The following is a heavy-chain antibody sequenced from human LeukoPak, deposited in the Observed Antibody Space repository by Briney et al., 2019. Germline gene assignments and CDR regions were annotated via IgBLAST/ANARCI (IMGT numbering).Heavy chain of an antibody. D-gene: IGHD2-2*01. CDR2: IYTSGST. CDR1: GGSISSYY. V-gene: IGHV4-4*07. Sequence: SETLSLTCTVSGGSISSYYWSWIRQPAGKGLEWIGRIYTSGSTNYNPSLKSRVTMSVDTSKNQFSLKLSSVTAADTAVYYCARGPRYCSSTSCYLPDYWGQGTLVTVSS. CDR3: ARGPRYCSSTSCYLPDY. J-gene: IGHJ4*02.